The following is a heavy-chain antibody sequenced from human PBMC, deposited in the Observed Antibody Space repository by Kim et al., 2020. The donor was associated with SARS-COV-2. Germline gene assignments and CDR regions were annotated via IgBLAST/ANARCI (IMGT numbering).Heavy chain of an antibody. Sequence: GGSLRLSCAASGFTFSSYSMNWVRQAPGKGLEWVSSISSSSSYIYYADSVKGRFTISRDNAKNSLYLQMNSLRAEDTAVYYCARDASKAAAGTLSPNWFDPWGQGTLVTVSS. CDR1: GFTFSSYS. CDR3: ARDASKAAAGTLSPNWFDP. V-gene: IGHV3-21*01. D-gene: IGHD6-13*01. CDR2: ISSSSSYI. J-gene: IGHJ5*02.